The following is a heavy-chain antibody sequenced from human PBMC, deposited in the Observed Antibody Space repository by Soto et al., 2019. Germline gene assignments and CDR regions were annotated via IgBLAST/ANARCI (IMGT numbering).Heavy chain of an antibody. CDR2: INPNSGGT. D-gene: IGHD3-22*01. CDR3: ARDWAVTPTGPYDTSGPYSGMDV. V-gene: IGHV1-2*04. Sequence: ASVKVSCKASGYTFTGYHMHWVRQPPGQGLEWMGWINPNSGGTNYAQKFQGWVTQTRDTSISTANMEPSRPRSDHTAVHYCARDWAVTPTGPYDTSGPYSGMDVWGQGPTVTVSS. CDR1: GYTFTGYH. J-gene: IGHJ6*02.